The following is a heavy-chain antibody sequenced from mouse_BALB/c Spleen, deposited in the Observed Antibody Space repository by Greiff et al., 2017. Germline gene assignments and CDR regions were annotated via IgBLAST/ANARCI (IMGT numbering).Heavy chain of an antibody. J-gene: IGHJ2*01. CDR1: GYTFTSYW. D-gene: IGHD1-1*01. V-gene: IGHV1S81*02. CDR2: INPSNGGT. Sequence: QVQLQQPGAELVKPGASVKLSCKASGYTFTSYWMHWLKQRLEQGLERIGEINPSNGGTNYNEKFKSKATMTVDKSSSTAYMQLSSLTSEDSAVYYCARENYSDSSYGFDYWGQGTTITVSS. CDR3: ARENYSDSSYGFDY.